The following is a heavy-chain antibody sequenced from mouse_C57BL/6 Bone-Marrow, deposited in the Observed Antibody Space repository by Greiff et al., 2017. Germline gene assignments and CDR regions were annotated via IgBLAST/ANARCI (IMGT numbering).Heavy chain of an antibody. CDR2: INPNNGGT. CDR3: ARGGYYDYDEGY. D-gene: IGHD2-4*01. J-gene: IGHJ2*01. V-gene: IGHV1-22*01. CDR1: GYTFTDYN. Sequence: VQLQQSGPELVKPGASVKMSCKASGYTFTDYNMHWVKQSHGKSLEWIGYINPNNGGTSYNQKFKGKATLTVNKSSSTAYMELRSLTSEDSAVYYCARGGYYDYDEGYWGQGTTLTVSS.